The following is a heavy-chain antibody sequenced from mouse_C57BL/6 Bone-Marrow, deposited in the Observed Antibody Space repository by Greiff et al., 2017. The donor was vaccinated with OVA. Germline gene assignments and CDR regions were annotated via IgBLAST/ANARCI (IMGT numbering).Heavy chain of an antibody. V-gene: IGHV1-50*01. CDR3: ALYYGSSPFAY. Sequence: QVQLQQPGAELVKPGASVKLSCKASGYTFTSYWMQWVKQRPGQGLEWIGEIDPSDSYTNYNQKFKGKATLTVDTSSSTAYMQLSSLTSEDSAVYYCALYYGSSPFAYWGQGTLVTVSA. CDR2: IDPSDSYT. CDR1: GYTFTSYW. J-gene: IGHJ3*01. D-gene: IGHD1-1*01.